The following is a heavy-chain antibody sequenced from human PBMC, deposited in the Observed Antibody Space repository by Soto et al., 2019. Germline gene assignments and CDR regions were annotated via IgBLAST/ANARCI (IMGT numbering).Heavy chain of an antibody. J-gene: IGHJ4*02. Sequence: GGSLRLSCAASGFTFSSYGMHWVRQAPGKGLEWVAVISYDGSNKYYADSVKGRFTISRDNSKNTLYLQMNSLRAEDTAVYYCAAFGEGAKFSYFDYWGQGTLVTVSS. V-gene: IGHV3-30*03. CDR1: GFTFSSYG. CDR2: ISYDGSNK. D-gene: IGHD1-26*01. CDR3: AAFGEGAKFSYFDY.